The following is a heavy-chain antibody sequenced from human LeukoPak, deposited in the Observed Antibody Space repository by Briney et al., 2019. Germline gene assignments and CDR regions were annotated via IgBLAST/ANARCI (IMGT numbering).Heavy chain of an antibody. J-gene: IGHJ4*02. V-gene: IGHV3-23*01. CDR3: AKGSRGYTNYYFDY. CDR2: ISGSGAST. CDR1: GFSFSGYA. Sequence: PEGSLRLSCASSGFSFSGYAMIWVRQAPGKGLELVSTISGSGASTSYADSVRGRFITSKDIPSNIVYLQMNSLRAEDTAVYYCAKGSRGYTNYYFDYWGQGTLITVSS. D-gene: IGHD2-2*02.